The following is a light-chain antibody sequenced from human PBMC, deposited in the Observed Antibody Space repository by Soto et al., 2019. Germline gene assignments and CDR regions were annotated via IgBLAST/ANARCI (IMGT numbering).Light chain of an antibody. CDR1: QSIGNY. CDR2: ATS. Sequence: EVVLTHSPATLSLSPGEGATLSCRASQSIGNYLAWYQQKPGQAPRLLIYATSNRATGIPARFSGSGSGPDFTLTISSLEPEDFAVYYCQQRSIWPFTFGPGTRVDIK. CDR3: QQRSIWPFT. J-gene: IGKJ3*01. V-gene: IGKV3-11*01.